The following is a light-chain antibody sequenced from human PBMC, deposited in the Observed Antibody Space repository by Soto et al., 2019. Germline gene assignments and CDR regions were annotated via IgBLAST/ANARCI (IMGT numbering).Light chain of an antibody. CDR2: TAS. CDR3: QQTNTFPLT. J-gene: IGKJ4*01. CDR1: QGVSTW. Sequence: DIQMTQSPSSVSASVGDRVTITCRASQGVSTWLAWYQQKPGKAPNLLIYTASSLQSGVPSRFSGSGSGTDFPPTISRLQPDDFATYYWQQTNTFPLTFGGGTKVEI. V-gene: IGKV1D-12*01.